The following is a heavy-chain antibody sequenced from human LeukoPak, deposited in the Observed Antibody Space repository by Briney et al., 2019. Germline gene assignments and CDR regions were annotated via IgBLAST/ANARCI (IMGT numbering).Heavy chain of an antibody. J-gene: IGHJ3*02. Sequence: GGSLRLSCAASGFTFSSYSMNWVRQAPGKGLEWVSVFYSGGNTYYADSVKGRFTISRDNAKNSLYLHMNTLRAEDTSVYYCARDPAFGAFDIWGRGTVVTVSS. CDR2: FYSGGNT. CDR1: GFTFSSYS. D-gene: IGHD3-10*01. CDR3: ARDPAFGAFDI. V-gene: IGHV3-66*01.